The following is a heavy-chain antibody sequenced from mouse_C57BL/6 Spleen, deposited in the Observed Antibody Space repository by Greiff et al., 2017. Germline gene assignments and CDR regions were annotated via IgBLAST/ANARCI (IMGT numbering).Heavy chain of an antibody. Sequence: QVQLQQSGPELVRPGVSVKISCKGSGYTFTDYAMHWVKQSHAKSLEWIGVISTYYGDASYNQKFKDKATMTVDKSSSTAYMELARLTSEDSAVYYCARWGSTTVVAPYYYAMDYWGQGTSVTVSS. V-gene: IGHV1-67*01. CDR1: GYTFTDYA. CDR3: ARWGSTTVVAPYYYAMDY. D-gene: IGHD1-1*01. CDR2: ISTYYGDA. J-gene: IGHJ4*01.